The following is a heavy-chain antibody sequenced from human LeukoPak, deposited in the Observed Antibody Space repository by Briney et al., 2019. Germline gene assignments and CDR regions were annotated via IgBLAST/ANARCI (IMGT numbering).Heavy chain of an antibody. J-gene: IGHJ4*02. CDR1: GFTFSSYA. V-gene: IGHV3-23*01. CDR2: ISGSGGST. CDR3: ARHGHDFWSGYYPPWVDY. D-gene: IGHD3-3*01. Sequence: GGSLRLSCAASGFTFSSYAMSWVRQAPGKGLEWVSAISGSGGSTYYADSVKGRFTISRDNSKNTLYLQMNSLRAEDTAVYYCARHGHDFWSGYYPPWVDYWGQGTLVTVSS.